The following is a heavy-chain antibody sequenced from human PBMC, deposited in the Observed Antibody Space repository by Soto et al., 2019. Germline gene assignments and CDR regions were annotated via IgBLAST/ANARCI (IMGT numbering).Heavy chain of an antibody. CDR2: MNQDGSEK. CDR1: GFTFGDFW. CDR3: ASLRISYAMDA. J-gene: IGHJ6*02. D-gene: IGHD5-12*01. V-gene: IGHV3-7*05. Sequence: EVQLVESGGALVQPGGSLRLFCTVSGFTFGDFWMTWVRQAPGKGLEWVANMNQDGSEKYYADSVRGRFGISRDNAKNSLFLQMNSLSAEDTALYYCASLRISYAMDAWGQGTTVTVSS.